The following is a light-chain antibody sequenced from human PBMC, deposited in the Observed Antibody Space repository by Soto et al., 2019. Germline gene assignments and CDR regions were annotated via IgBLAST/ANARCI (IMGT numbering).Light chain of an antibody. Sequence: DIQMTQSPSSLSASLGDRVTITCQASQAISNYLSWYQQKPGKAPKLLIYDASNLETGVPSRFGGSGSGTDFTFTISSLHPEDVATYYCQQYDDLPFTFGPGTKVDFK. CDR3: QQYDDLPFT. CDR1: QAISNY. CDR2: DAS. J-gene: IGKJ3*01. V-gene: IGKV1-33*01.